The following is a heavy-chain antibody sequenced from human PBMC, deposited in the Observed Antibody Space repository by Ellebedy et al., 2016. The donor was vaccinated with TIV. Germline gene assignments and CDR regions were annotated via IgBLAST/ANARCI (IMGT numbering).Heavy chain of an antibody. J-gene: IGHJ4*02. D-gene: IGHD3-10*01. CDR2: MNPNGGDT. V-gene: IGHV1-46*01. Sequence: AASVKVSCKASGLTFTGHYVYWLRQAPGQGLELMGVMNPNGGDTTYAQKLQGRIIMTRDTSTSTGYMELSSLRSEDTAVYFCASHRTLVRPYKFDYWGQGTPVIVSS. CDR1: GLTFTGHY. CDR3: ASHRTLVRPYKFDY.